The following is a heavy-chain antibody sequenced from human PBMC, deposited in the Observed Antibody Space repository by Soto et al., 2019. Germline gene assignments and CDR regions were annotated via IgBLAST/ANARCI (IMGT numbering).Heavy chain of an antibody. V-gene: IGHV4-34*01. CDR1: GGSFSGYY. D-gene: IGHD6-13*01. J-gene: IGHJ5*02. CDR3: ASWYGSWFDP. Sequence: SETLSLTCAVYGGSFSGYYWSWIRQPPGKGLEWIGEINHSGSTNYNPSLKSRVTISVDKSKNQFSLKLSSVTAADTAVYYCASWYGSWFDPWGQGTLVTVSS. CDR2: INHSGST.